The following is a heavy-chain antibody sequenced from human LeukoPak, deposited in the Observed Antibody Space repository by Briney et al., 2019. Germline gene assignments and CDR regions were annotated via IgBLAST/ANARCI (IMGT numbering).Heavy chain of an antibody. Sequence: PGGSLRLSCVASGFTFSSCWMSWVRQAPGKGLEWVANIKQDGSEKNYVDSVKGRFTISRDNAKNSLYLQMNSLRVEDTAVYYCARDRGVSSGWYVPLFDYWGQGTLVTVSS. D-gene: IGHD6-19*01. CDR2: IKQDGSEK. CDR1: GFTFSSCW. J-gene: IGHJ4*02. CDR3: ARDRGVSSGWYVPLFDY. V-gene: IGHV3-7*01.